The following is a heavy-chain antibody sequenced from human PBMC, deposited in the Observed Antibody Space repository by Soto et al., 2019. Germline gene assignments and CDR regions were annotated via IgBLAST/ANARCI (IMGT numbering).Heavy chain of an antibody. V-gene: IGHV4-30-2*01. CDR3: ARVPDY. CDR2: IYHSGSI. CDR1: GFAFSRYAM. Sequence: LRLSCAASGFAFSRYAMHWVRQAPGKGLEGIGYIYHSGSIYYNPSLKSRVTISVDRSKNQLSLKLSSVTAADTAVYYCARVPDYWGQGTLVTVSS. J-gene: IGHJ4*02.